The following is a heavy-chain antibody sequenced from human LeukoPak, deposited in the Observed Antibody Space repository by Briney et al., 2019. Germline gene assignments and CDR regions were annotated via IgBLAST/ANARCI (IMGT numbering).Heavy chain of an antibody. J-gene: IGHJ5*02. CDR2: IYYSGST. CDR3: ARDQGRGIRGDPPLNWFDP. V-gene: IGHV4-30-4*01. CDR1: GGSISSYY. D-gene: IGHD4-17*01. Sequence: SETLSLTCTVSGGSISSYYWSWIRQPPGKGLEWIGYIYYSGSTYYNPSLKSRVTISVDTSKNQFSLKLSSVTAADTAVYYCARDQGRGIRGDPPLNWFDPWGQGTLVTVSS.